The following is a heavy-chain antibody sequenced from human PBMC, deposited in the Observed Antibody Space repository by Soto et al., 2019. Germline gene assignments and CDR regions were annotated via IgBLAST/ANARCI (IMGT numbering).Heavy chain of an antibody. V-gene: IGHV4-59*01. CDR3: ARPDVTWSHAFDI. CDR1: GGSMSNYY. CDR2: VYYSGST. J-gene: IGHJ3*02. Sequence: PSETLSLTCTVSGGSMSNYYWSWIRQPPGKGLEWIGCVYYSGSTNYNPSLESRVTTSVDTSKNQFSLKLSSVTAADTAVYYCARPDVTWSHAFDIWGQRTLVTVSS. D-gene: IGHD1-26*01.